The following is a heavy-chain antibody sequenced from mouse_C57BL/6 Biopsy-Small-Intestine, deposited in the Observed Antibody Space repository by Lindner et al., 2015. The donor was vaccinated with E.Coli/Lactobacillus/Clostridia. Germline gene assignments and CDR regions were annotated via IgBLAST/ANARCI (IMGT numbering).Heavy chain of an antibody. J-gene: IGHJ4*01. V-gene: IGHV5-17*01. CDR2: ISSGGSTI. CDR3: ARPYYYALDY. CDR1: GFTFSDYG. Sequence: VQLQESGGGLVKPGGSLKLSCGASGFTFSDYGIHWVRQAPEKGLEWVAYISSGGSTIYYADTVKGRFTISRDNAKNTLFLHMTSLRSEDTAMYYCARPYYYALDYWGQGTSVTVSS.